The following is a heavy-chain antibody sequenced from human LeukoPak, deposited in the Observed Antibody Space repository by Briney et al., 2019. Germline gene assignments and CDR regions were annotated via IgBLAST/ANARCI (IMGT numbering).Heavy chain of an antibody. D-gene: IGHD3-10*01. CDR3: ARRRSTYYYYYMDV. Sequence: SETPSLTCAVYGGSFSGYYWSWIRQPPGKGLEWLGEINHSGSTNYNPSLKSRVTISVDTSKNQFSLKLSSVTAADTAVYYCARRRSTYYYYYMDVWGKGTTVTVSS. CDR2: INHSGST. CDR1: GGSFSGYY. V-gene: IGHV4-34*01. J-gene: IGHJ6*03.